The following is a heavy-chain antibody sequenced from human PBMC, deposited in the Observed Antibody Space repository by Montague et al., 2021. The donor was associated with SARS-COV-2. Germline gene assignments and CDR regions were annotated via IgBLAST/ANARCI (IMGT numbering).Heavy chain of an antibody. CDR2: IYYRGST. V-gene: IGHV4-39*01. D-gene: IGHD3-3*01. Sequence: SETLSLTRTVSGGSISSSSYYWGWIRQPPGKGLEWIGSIYYRGSTYYNPSLKSRVTISVDTSKNQFSRKLSSVTAADTAVYYCARHGLAGITIFGVVTPRGGFDIWGQGTMVTVSP. CDR1: GGSISSSSYY. CDR3: ARHGLAGITIFGVVTPRGGFDI. J-gene: IGHJ3*02.